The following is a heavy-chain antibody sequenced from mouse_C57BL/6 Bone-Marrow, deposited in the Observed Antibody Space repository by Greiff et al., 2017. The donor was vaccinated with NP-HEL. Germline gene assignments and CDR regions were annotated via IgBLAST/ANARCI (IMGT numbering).Heavy chain of an antibody. Sequence: QVQLQQSGPELVKPGASVKISCKASGYAFSSSWMNWVKQRPGKGLEWIGRIYPGDGDTNYNGKFKGKATLTADKSSSTAYMQLSSLTSEDSAVYCCARSPYNGNDEAMDDWGQGTSVTVSS. V-gene: IGHV1-82*01. CDR2: IYPGDGDT. CDR1: GYAFSSSW. J-gene: IGHJ4*01. D-gene: IGHD2-9*01. CDR3: ARSPYNGNDEAMDD.